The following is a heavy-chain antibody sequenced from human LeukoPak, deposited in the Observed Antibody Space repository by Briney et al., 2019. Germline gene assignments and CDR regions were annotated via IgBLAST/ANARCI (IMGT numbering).Heavy chain of an antibody. CDR2: IYNSGRT. D-gene: IGHD3-3*01. Sequence: SESLSLTCTASGCSISSGGFYWSWIRPPQGPGLEWTGYIYNSGRTYSNPSLKSRVTISVDRSENQFALKLSSVTGADTAVYYCATTSLDFLSGFDYGGQGTLVTVSS. CDR3: ATTSLDFLSGFDY. V-gene: IGHV4-30-2*02. J-gene: IGHJ4*02. CDR1: GCSISSGGFY.